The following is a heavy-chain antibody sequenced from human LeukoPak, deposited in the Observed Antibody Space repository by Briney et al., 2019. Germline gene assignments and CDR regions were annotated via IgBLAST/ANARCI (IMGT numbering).Heavy chain of an antibody. CDR3: ARHQNYGGSTSDAFVI. V-gene: IGHV4-4*09. J-gene: IGHJ3*02. CDR1: GGSISSYY. Sequence: SETLSLTCTVSGGSISSYYWSWIRQPPGKGLEWIGYIYTSGSTNYNPSLKSRVTISVDTSKNQFSLKLSSVTAADTAVYYCARHQNYGGSTSDAFVIWGQGTMVTVSS. D-gene: IGHD4-23*01. CDR2: IYTSGST.